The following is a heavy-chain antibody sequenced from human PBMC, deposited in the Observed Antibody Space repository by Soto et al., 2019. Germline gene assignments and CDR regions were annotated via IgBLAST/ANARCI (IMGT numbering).Heavy chain of an antibody. V-gene: IGHV3-23*01. D-gene: IGHD3-10*01. CDR1: GFTFSSYA. Sequence: GGSLRLSCAASGFTFSSYAISWVRQAPGKGLEWVSVISGSGGSTYYADSVKGRFTISRDNSKNTLYLQMNSLRAEDTAVYYCAKDTAAMVRGVIEIYHYHYGVDVWGQGTTVTVSS. CDR2: ISGSGGST. CDR3: AKDTAAMVRGVIEIYHYHYGVDV. J-gene: IGHJ6*02.